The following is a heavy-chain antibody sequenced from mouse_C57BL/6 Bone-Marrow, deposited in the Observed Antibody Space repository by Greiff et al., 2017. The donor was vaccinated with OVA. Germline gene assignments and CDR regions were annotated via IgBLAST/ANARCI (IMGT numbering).Heavy chain of an antibody. V-gene: IGHV3-6*01. Sequence: EVKLMESGPGLVKPSQSLSLTCSVTGYSITSGYYWNWIRQFPGNKLEWMGYISYDGSNNYNPSLKNRISITRDTSKNQFFLKLNSVTTEDTATYYCARVIYYGNLDYWGQGTTLTVSS. D-gene: IGHD2-1*01. J-gene: IGHJ2*01. CDR3: ARVIYYGNLDY. CDR2: ISYDGSN. CDR1: GYSITSGYY.